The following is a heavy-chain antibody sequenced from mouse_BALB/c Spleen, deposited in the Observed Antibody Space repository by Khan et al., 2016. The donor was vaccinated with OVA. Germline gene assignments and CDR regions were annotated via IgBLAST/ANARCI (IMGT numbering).Heavy chain of an antibody. V-gene: IGHV1-9*01. CDR2: IFPGSGNN. CDR1: GYTFSSYW. CDR3: ARGNDGDSTSCFDD. J-gene: IGHJ3*01. Sequence: QIQLVQSGAELVKPGASVKISCKASGYTFSSYWIEWVKQRPGHGLEWIGEIFPGSGNNNFNEKFRGKATFAADTSSNTAYMQLSSLTSEDSAVYYCARGNDGDSTSCFDDWGQGTMVTVSA. D-gene: IGHD2-5*01.